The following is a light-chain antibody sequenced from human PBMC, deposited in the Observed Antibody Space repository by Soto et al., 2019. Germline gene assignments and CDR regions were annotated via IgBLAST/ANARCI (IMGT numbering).Light chain of an antibody. CDR3: TSCTSDSLDV. CDR2: NVS. V-gene: IGLV2-14*01. J-gene: IGLJ1*01. CDR1: SNDVGGYNL. Sequence: QSALTQPASVSGSPGQSITISCTGTSNDVGGYNLVSWYQQSPGKVPKLLIYNVSNRPSGVSDRFSGSKSGNTASLTISGLQAEDESDYFCTSCTSDSLDVFGTGTKLTVL.